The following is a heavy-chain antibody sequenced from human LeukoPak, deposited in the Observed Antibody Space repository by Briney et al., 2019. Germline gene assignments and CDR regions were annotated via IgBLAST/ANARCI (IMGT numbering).Heavy chain of an antibody. J-gene: IGHJ6*02. D-gene: IGHD1-1*01. CDR3: ARDLQAGYYYYGMDV. CDR1: GFTFSSYA. V-gene: IGHV3-30-3*01. Sequence: GGSLSLSCAASGFTFSSYAMHWVRQAPGKGLEWVAVISYDGSNKYYADSVKGRFTISRDNPKNTLYLQMNSLRAEDTAVYYCARDLQAGYYYYGMDVWGQGTTVTVSS. CDR2: ISYDGSNK.